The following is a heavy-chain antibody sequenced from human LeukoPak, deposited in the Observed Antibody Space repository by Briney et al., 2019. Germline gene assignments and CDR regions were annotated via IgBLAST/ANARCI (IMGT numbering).Heavy chain of an antibody. Sequence: PGRSLRLSCAASGFTFSSYGMHWVRQAPGKGLEWVAVISYDGSNKYYADSVKGRFTISRDNSKNTLYLQMNSLRAEDTAVYYCARRESSGWYSDYWGQGTLVTVSP. CDR3: ARRESSGWYSDY. CDR1: GFTFSSYG. V-gene: IGHV3-30*19. D-gene: IGHD6-19*01. CDR2: ISYDGSNK. J-gene: IGHJ4*02.